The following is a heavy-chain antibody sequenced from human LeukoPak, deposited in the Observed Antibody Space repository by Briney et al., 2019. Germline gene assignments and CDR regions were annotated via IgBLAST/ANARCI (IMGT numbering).Heavy chain of an antibody. D-gene: IGHD2-15*01. V-gene: IGHV3-20*01. Sequence: GGSLRLSCGASGFTFGDYGINWVRQAPGKGLEWVSGINWNGGSTGYADSVKGRFNISRDNAKNSVYLQMNSLRAEDTALYNCAREGYCDRCVDVWGKGTTVTVSS. CDR1: GFTFGDYG. CDR2: INWNGGST. CDR3: AREGYCDRCVDV. J-gene: IGHJ6*04.